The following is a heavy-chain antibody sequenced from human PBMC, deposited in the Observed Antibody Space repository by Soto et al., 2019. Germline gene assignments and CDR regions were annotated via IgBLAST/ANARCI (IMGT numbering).Heavy chain of an antibody. CDR1: GYTFTSYY. CDR2: INPSGGST. V-gene: IGHV1-46*03. CDR3: ARPFASIALDLGV. Sequence: QVQLVQSGAEVKKPGASVKVSCKASGYTFTSYYMHWVRQAPGQGLEWMGIINPSGGSTSYAQKCQGRVTMTRDTSTSKVYMELSSLRSDYTAVYCCARPFASIALDLGVWGQGTQVPVSS. J-gene: IGHJ4*02. D-gene: IGHD6-19*01.